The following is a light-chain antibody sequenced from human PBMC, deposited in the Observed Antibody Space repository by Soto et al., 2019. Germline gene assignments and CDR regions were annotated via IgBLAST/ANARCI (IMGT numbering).Light chain of an antibody. Sequence: QSALTQPPSASGSPGQSVTISCTGTSSDVGAYNYVCWYQHHPGKAPKLIISEVTKRPSGVPDRFSGSKSGNTASLTVTGLQAEDEADYYCSSYAGSNNPWVFGGGTKLT. CDR2: EVT. V-gene: IGLV2-8*01. CDR3: SSYAGSNNPWV. CDR1: SSDVGAYNY. J-gene: IGLJ3*02.